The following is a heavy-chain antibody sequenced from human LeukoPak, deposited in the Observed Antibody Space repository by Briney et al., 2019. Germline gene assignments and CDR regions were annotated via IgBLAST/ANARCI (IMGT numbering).Heavy chain of an antibody. CDR3: AREPYSSSSPSDY. Sequence: GASVKVSCKASGYTFTGYYMHWVRQAPGQGLEWMGWINPNSGGTNYAQKFQGRVTMTRDTSISTAYMELSRLRSDDTAVYYCAREPYSSSSPSDYWGQGTLVTVSS. CDR1: GYTFTGYY. V-gene: IGHV1-2*02. J-gene: IGHJ4*02. D-gene: IGHD6-6*01. CDR2: INPNSGGT.